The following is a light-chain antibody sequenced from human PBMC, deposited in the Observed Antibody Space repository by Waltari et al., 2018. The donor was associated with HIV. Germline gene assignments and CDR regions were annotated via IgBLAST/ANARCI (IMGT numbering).Light chain of an antibody. J-gene: IGLJ2*01. CDR1: KLGDKY. CDR2: QDT. CDR3: QAWDNSTEV. V-gene: IGLV3-1*01. Sequence: SYELTQPPSVSVSPGLTASVTCSGDKLGDKYVCWYQQKPGRSPVLVLFQDTKRPSGIPERFSGSNSGNTATLTISGTQAVDEADYFCQAWDNSTEVFGGGTQLTVL.